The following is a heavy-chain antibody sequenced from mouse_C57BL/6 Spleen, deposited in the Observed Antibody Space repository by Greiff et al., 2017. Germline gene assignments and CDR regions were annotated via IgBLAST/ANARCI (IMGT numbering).Heavy chain of an antibody. D-gene: IGHD1-3*01. CDR3: ARSPENDYIEDY. CDR2: IRNKANGYTT. CDR1: GFTFTDYY. Sequence: DVMLVESGGGLVQPGGSLSLSCAASGFTFTDYYMSWVRQPPGQALEWLGFIRNKANGYTTEYSASVTGRFTISRDNSQSILSLQMNALRAKDRATYYCARSPENDYIEDYWGQGTSVTVSS. V-gene: IGHV7-3*01. J-gene: IGHJ4*01.